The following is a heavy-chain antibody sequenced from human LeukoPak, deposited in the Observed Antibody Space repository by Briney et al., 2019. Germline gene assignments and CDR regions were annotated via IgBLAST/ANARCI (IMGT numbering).Heavy chain of an antibody. CDR1: GFTFTAAS. J-gene: IGHJ5*02. V-gene: IGHV3-15*05. CDR3: TTGSP. Sequence: GGSLRLSCATSGFTFTAASMTWVRQAPGKGLEWIALIKSKVENETTEYAAPVKGRFTISRDDSKGTLYLQMNSLKVDDTAVSYCTTGSPWGQGTLVNV. CDR2: IKSKVENETT.